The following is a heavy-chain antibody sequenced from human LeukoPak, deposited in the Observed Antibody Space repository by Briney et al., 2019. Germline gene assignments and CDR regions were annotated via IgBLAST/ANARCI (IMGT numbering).Heavy chain of an antibody. CDR1: GYTFTGYY. CDR2: INPNSGGT. D-gene: IGHD2-15*01. J-gene: IGHJ4*02. CDR3: ARDRGGYCSSSSCLSDFDY. V-gene: IGHV1-2*02. Sequence: ASVKVSCKASGYTFTGYYMHWVRQAPGQGLEWMGWINPNSGGTNYARKFQGRVTMTRDTSISTAYMELSRLRSDDTAVYYCARDRGGYCSSSSCLSDFDYWGQGTLVTVSS.